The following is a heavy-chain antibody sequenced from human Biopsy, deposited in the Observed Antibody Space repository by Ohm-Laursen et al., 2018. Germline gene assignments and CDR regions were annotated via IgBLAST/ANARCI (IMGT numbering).Heavy chain of an antibody. Sequence: GTLSLTCPVSGGFISTYYWNWIRQPAGKALEWIGRTYNTGSTNYNPSLQSRVTMSVDTSKNQFSLKMSSVTAADTAVYYCARDLPYYENSGYGAFDMWGQGTMVTVSS. CDR2: TYNTGST. D-gene: IGHD3-22*01. V-gene: IGHV4-4*07. CDR3: ARDLPYYENSGYGAFDM. CDR1: GGFISTYY. J-gene: IGHJ3*02.